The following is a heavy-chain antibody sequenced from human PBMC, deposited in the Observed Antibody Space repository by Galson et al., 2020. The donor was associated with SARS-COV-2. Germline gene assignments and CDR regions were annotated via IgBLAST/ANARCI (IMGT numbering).Heavy chain of an antibody. CDR1: GGSISSYY. Sequence: ETSETLSLTCTVSGGSISSYYWSWIRQPAGKGLEWIGRIYISGSTNSNPSPKSRITMSVDTSKNHFSLRLTSLTAADTAVYYCARDSGTWGVITDFYYYGMDVWGQGTTVTGSS. J-gene: IGHJ6*02. CDR2: IYISGST. V-gene: IGHV4-4*07. CDR3: ARDSGTWGVITDFYYYGMDV. D-gene: IGHD3-10*01.